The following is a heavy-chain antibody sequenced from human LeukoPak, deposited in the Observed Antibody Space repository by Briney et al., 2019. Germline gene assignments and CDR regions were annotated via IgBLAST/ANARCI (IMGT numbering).Heavy chain of an antibody. CDR1: GFTFSSNY. CDR3: ARWRYSGYEGFDY. D-gene: IGHD5-12*01. CDR2: IHSGGST. Sequence: PGGSLRLSCAASGFTFSSNYMSWVRQAPGKGLEWVSVIHSGGSTYYADSVKGRFTISRDNSKNTLYLQMNSLRAEDTAVYYCARWRYSGYEGFDYWGQGTLVTVSS. V-gene: IGHV3-53*01. J-gene: IGHJ4*02.